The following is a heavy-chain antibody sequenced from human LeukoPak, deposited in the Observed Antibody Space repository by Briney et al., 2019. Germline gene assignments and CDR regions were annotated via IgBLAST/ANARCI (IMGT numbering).Heavy chain of an antibody. CDR3: ARAAIAAFDYYYYMDV. Sequence: ASVKVSCKASGYIFTRNYMYWVRRAPGQGLEWMGVINPSSGSANYAQKLQGRVTMTRHMSTSTVYMEMSSLRFEDTAVYYCARAAIAAFDYYYYMDVWGKGTTVTVSS. D-gene: IGHD5-12*01. J-gene: IGHJ6*03. V-gene: IGHV1-46*04. CDR1: GYIFTRNY. CDR2: INPSSGSA.